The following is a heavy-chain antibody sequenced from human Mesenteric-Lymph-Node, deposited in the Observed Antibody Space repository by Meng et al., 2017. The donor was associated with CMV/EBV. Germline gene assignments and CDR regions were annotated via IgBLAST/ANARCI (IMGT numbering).Heavy chain of an antibody. CDR1: GGSFSGYY. CDR2: INHSGST. Sequence: SETLSLTCAVYGGSFSGYYWSWIRQPPGKGLEWIGEINHSGSTNYNPSLKSRVTISVDTSKNQFSLKLSSVTAADTAVYYCVREYSARTAAAYWGQGTLVTVSS. CDR3: VREYSARTAAAY. D-gene: IGHD6-13*01. V-gene: IGHV4-34*01. J-gene: IGHJ4*02.